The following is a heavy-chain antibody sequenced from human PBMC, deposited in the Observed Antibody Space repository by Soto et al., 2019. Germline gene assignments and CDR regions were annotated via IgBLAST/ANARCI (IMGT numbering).Heavy chain of an antibody. Sequence: QEQLVESGGGVVLPGRSLRLSCAASGFTFNTFGMHWVRQAPGKGLEWVAVISYDGSDKYYSDSVRGRFTISRDNSMNTLYLRMNSLRTEDTAVYYCAKSPNFYCSSYHCYKYSFDYWGQGALVTVSS. CDR2: ISYDGSDK. V-gene: IGHV3-30*18. J-gene: IGHJ4*02. CDR3: AKSPNFYCSSYHCYKYSFDY. CDR1: GFTFNTFG. D-gene: IGHD2-2*01.